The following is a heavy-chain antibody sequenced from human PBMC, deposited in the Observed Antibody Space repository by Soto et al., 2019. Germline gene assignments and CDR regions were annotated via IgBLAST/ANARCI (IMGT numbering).Heavy chain of an antibody. V-gene: IGHV3-30-3*01. CDR2: ISYDGSNK. CDR3: ARDGDSSGREFHWFDP. D-gene: IGHD6-19*01. Sequence: GGSLRLSCAASGFTFSSYSMHWVRQAPGKGLEWVAVISYDGSNKYYADSVKGRFTISRDNSKNTLYLQMNSLRAEDTAVYYCARDGDSSGREFHWFDPWGQGTLVTVSS. J-gene: IGHJ5*02. CDR1: GFTFSSYS.